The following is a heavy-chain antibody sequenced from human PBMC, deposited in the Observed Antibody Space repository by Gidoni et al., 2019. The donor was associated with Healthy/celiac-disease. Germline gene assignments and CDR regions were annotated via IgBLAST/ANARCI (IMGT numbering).Heavy chain of an antibody. CDR2: ISGSGGST. CDR1: RFTFSSYA. V-gene: IGHV3-23*01. Sequence: DVQLLESGGGLVQLGGSLRLSCAASRFTFSSYAMSWVRQAPGQGLEGVSAISGSGGSTYYADSVKGRFTISRDNSKNTLYLQMNSLRAEDTAVYDCAKALVRGSYYPPHDPPPPDAFDIWGQGTMVTVSS. J-gene: IGHJ3*02. D-gene: IGHD1-26*01. CDR3: AKALVRGSYYPPHDPPPPDAFDI.